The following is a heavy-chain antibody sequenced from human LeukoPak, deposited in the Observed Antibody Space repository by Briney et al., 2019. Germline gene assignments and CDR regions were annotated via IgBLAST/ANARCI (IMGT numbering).Heavy chain of an antibody. J-gene: IGHJ4*02. CDR1: GFTFSSYA. CDR3: ANLPGYSSSWYPFDY. Sequence: GGSLRPSCAASGFTFSSYAMSWVRQAPGKGLEWVSAISGSGGSTYYADSVKGRFTISRDNSKNTLYLQMDSLRAEDTAVYYCANLPGYSSSWYPFDYWGQGTLVTVSS. V-gene: IGHV3-23*01. CDR2: ISGSGGST. D-gene: IGHD6-13*01.